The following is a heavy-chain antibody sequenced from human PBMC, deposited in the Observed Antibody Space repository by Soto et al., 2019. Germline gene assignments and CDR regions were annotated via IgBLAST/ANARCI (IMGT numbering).Heavy chain of an antibody. V-gene: IGHV1-3*01. Sequence: ASVKVSCKASGYTFTSYAMHWVRQAPGQRLEWMGWINAGNGNTKYSQKFQGRVTITRDTSASTAYMELSSLRSEDTAVYYCARDPGYDFWSGYYRESYFDHWGQGTLVTVSS. CDR3: ARDPGYDFWSGYYRESYFDH. CDR2: INAGNGNT. D-gene: IGHD3-3*01. J-gene: IGHJ4*02. CDR1: GYTFTSYA.